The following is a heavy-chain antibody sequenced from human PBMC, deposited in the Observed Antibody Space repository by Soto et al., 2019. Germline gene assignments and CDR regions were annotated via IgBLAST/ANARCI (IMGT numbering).Heavy chain of an antibody. CDR3: ARQPTTGDTDLWFDP. V-gene: IGHV4-39*01. J-gene: IGHJ5*02. CDR2: IFYSGGT. D-gene: IGHD2-21*01. Sequence: QLQLLESGPGLVKASETLSLTCNVSGGSISTSRSYWAWIRQPPGKGLDWIANIFYSGGTYYNPSLESGATVSVDTSRNEYSLKLKSVTDADTAVYYCARQPTTGDTDLWFDPWGQGTLVTVSS. CDR1: GGSISTSRSY.